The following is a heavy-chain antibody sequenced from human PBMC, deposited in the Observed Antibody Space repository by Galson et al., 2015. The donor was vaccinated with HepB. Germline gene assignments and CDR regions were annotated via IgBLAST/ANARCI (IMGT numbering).Heavy chain of an antibody. J-gene: IGHJ3*02. CDR2: IIPIFGTA. V-gene: IGHV1-69*13. CDR1: GGTFSSYA. CDR3: ASGYYYDSSGYYAAAFDI. Sequence: SVKVSCKASGGTFSSYAISWVRQAPGQGLEWMGGIIPIFGTANYAQKFQGRVTITADESTSTAYMELSSLRSEDTAVYYCASGYYYDSSGYYAAAFDIWGQGTMVTVSS. D-gene: IGHD3-22*01.